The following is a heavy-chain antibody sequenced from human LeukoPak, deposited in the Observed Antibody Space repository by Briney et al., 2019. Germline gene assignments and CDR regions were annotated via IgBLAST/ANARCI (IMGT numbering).Heavy chain of an antibody. CDR3: ARDRGVDTAMVRSDYFDY. D-gene: IGHD5-18*01. J-gene: IGHJ4*02. V-gene: IGHV1-2*02. CDR1: GYTFTGYY. Sequence: EASVKASCKASGYTFTGYYMHWVRQAPGQGLEWMGWINPNSGGTNYAQKFQGRVTMARDTSISTAYMELSRLRSDDTAVYYCARDRGVDTAMVRSDYFDYWGQGTLVTVSS. CDR2: INPNSGGT.